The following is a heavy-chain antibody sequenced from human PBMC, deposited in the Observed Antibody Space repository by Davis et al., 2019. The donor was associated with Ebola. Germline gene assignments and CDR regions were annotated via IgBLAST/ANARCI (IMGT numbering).Heavy chain of an antibody. V-gene: IGHV1-18*01. CDR2: ISAYNGNT. Sequence: ASVKVSCKASGYTFTSYGISWVRQAPGQGLEWMGWISAYNGNTNYAQKLQGRVTMTTDTSTSTAYMELRSLRSDDTAVYYCARDGVVYAGLGYYYYGMDVWGQGTTVTVSS. J-gene: IGHJ6*02. D-gene: IGHD2-8*02. CDR3: ARDGVVYAGLGYYYYGMDV. CDR1: GYTFTSYG.